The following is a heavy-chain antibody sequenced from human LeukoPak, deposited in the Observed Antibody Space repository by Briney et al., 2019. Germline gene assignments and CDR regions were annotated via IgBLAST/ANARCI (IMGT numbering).Heavy chain of an antibody. Sequence: GGSLRLSCAASGFTFSSYAMSWVRQAPGKGLEWVSAISGRGGSTYYADSVKGRFTISRDNSKNTLYLQMNSLRAEDTAVYYCAKPAGGMIVVVIGAFDIWGQGTMVTVSS. CDR3: AKPAGGMIVVVIGAFDI. V-gene: IGHV3-23*01. D-gene: IGHD3-22*01. CDR2: ISGRGGST. CDR1: GFTFSSYA. J-gene: IGHJ3*02.